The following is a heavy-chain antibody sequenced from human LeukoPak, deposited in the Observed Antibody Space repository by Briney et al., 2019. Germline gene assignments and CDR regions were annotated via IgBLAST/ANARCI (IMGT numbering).Heavy chain of an antibody. CDR1: GFTVSSNY. D-gene: IGHD3-10*01. J-gene: IGHJ4*02. CDR3: ARSRGLLWFGESYFDY. Sequence: GGSLRLSCAASGFTVSSNYMSWVRQAPGKGLEWVSVIYSGGSTYYADSVKGRFTISRDNSKNTLYLQMNSLRAEDTAVYYCARSRGLLWFGESYFDYWGQGTLVTVSS. CDR2: IYSGGST. V-gene: IGHV3-53*01.